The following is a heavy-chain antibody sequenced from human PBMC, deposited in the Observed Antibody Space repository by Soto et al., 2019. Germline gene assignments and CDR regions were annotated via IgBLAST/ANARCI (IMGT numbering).Heavy chain of an antibody. Sequence: GGSLRLSCAASGFTFSSYAMSWVRQAPGKGLEWVSAISGSGGSTYYADSVKGRFTISRGNSKNTLYLQMNSLRAEDTAVYYCAKSVPLAYYYYGMDVWGQGTTVTVSS. J-gene: IGHJ6*02. V-gene: IGHV3-23*01. D-gene: IGHD2-2*01. CDR1: GFTFSSYA. CDR2: ISGSGGST. CDR3: AKSVPLAYYYYGMDV.